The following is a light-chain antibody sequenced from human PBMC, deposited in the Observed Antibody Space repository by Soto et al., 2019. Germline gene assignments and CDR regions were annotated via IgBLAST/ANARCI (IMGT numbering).Light chain of an antibody. Sequence: DIQMTQSPSTLSASVGDRVTITCRASQSISTWLAWYQQKPGKAPKLLIYKAFSLDSGVPSRLSGSGSGTEYSRTISRLQLDDFATYYGQQYDSHSSFGQGTKLEIK. V-gene: IGKV1-5*03. CDR2: KAF. J-gene: IGKJ2*01. CDR3: QQYDSHSS. CDR1: QSISTW.